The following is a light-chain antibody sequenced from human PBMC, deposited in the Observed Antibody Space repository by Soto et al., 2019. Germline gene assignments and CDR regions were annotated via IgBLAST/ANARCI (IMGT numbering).Light chain of an antibody. CDR2: GNT. V-gene: IGLV1-40*01. CDR1: SSNIGAGYD. CDR3: QSYDSSLSVV. Sequence: QSVLTQPPSVSGTPGQRVTISCTGSSSNIGAGYDVHWYQQLPGTAPKLLIYGNTNRLSGVPDRFSASKSDTSASLAITGLQAEDEADYFCQSYDSSLSVVFGGGTKLTVL. J-gene: IGLJ2*01.